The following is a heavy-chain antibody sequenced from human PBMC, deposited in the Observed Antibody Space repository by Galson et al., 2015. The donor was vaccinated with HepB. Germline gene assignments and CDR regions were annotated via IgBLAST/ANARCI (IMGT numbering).Heavy chain of an antibody. CDR1: GYTFTSYG. Sequence: SVKVSCKASGYTFTSYGISWVRQAPGQGLEWMGWISAYNGNTNYAQKLQGRVTMTTDTSTSTAYMELRSLRSDDTAVYYCARVLPYCSSTSCYLRGGFFDYWGQGTLVTVSS. CDR3: ARVLPYCSSTSCYLRGGFFDY. D-gene: IGHD2-2*01. V-gene: IGHV1-18*04. CDR2: ISAYNGNT. J-gene: IGHJ4*02.